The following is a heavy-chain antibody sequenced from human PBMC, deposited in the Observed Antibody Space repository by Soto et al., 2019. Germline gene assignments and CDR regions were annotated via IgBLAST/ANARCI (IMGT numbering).Heavy chain of an antibody. V-gene: IGHV1-8*01. Sequence: ASVKVSCKASGYTFTSYDINWVRQATGQGLEWMGWMNPNSGNTGYAQKFQGRVTMTRNTSISTAYMELSSLRSEDTAVYYCAGGGIAARPSSYWGQGTRVTVAS. CDR3: AGGGIAARPSSY. J-gene: IGHJ4*02. D-gene: IGHD6-6*01. CDR1: GYTFTSYD. CDR2: MNPNSGNT.